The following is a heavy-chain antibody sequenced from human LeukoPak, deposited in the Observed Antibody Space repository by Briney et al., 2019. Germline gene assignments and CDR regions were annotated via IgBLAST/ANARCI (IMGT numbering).Heavy chain of an antibody. J-gene: IGHJ5*02. CDR1: GGSISSYY. D-gene: IGHD1-7*01. V-gene: IGHV4-59*08. CDR2: IYYSGST. Sequence: PSETLSLTCTASGGSISSYYWSWIRQPPGKGLEWIGYIYYSGSTNYNPSLESRVTISVDTTKNQFSLKLSSVTAADTAVYYCARHNPTGTGTNWWFDPWGQGTLVTVSS. CDR3: ARHNPTGTGTNWWFDP.